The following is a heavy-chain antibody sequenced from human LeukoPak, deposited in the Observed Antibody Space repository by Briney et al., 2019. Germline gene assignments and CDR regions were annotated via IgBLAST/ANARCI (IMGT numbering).Heavy chain of an antibody. Sequence: PPETLSLTCAVYGGSFSGYYWSWIRQPPGKGLEWIGEINHSGSTNYNPSLKSRVTISVGTSKIHFSLKLNSVTAADTAVYYCAPPPYYYEANGYSVAWGQGTLVTVSS. CDR1: GGSFSGYY. CDR2: INHSGST. D-gene: IGHD3-22*01. CDR3: APPPYYYEANGYSVA. J-gene: IGHJ5*02. V-gene: IGHV4-34*01.